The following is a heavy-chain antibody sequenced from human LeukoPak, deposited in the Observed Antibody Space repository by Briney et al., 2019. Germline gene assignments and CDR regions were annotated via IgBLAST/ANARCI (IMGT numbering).Heavy chain of an antibody. D-gene: IGHD3-9*01. CDR3: AKQLRYFDWPPLDY. CDR1: GFTFSSYG. J-gene: IGHJ4*02. V-gene: IGHV3-30*02. CDR2: IRYDGSNK. Sequence: GGSLRLSCAASGFTFSSYGMHWVRQAPGKGLEWVAFIRYDGSNKYYADSVKDRFTISRDNSKNTLYLQMNSLRPEDTAVYYCAKQLRYFDWPPLDYWGQGTLVTVSS.